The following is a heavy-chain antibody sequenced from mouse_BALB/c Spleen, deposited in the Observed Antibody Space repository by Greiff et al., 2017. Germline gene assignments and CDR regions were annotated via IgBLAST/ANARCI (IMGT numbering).Heavy chain of an antibody. Sequence: VQGVESGPGLVAPSQSLSITCTVSGFSLTSYGVHWVRQPPGKGLEWLGVIWAGGSTNYNSALMYRLSISKDNSKCQVFLKMNSRQTDDTSMVYCCRSAYGYDGTWFAYWGQGTLVTVSA. CDR3: CRSAYGYDGTWFAY. D-gene: IGHD2-2*01. V-gene: IGHV2-9*02. CDR2: IWAGGST. J-gene: IGHJ3*01. CDR1: GFSLTSYG.